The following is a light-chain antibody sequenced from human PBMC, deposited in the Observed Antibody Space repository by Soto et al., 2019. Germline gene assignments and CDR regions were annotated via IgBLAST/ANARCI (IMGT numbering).Light chain of an antibody. J-gene: IGKJ5*01. CDR3: QQRHSYPIT. Sequence: AIRMTQSPSSFSASTGDRVTITCRASQGISSYLAWYQQKPGKAPKLLIYAASTLQSGVPSRFSGSGSGTDFTLTISSLQPEDFATYYCQQRHSYPITFGQGTRLEIK. CDR2: AAS. CDR1: QGISSY. V-gene: IGKV1-8*01.